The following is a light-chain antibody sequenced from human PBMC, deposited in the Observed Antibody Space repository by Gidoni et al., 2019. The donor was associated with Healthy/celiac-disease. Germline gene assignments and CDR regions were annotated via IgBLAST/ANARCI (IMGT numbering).Light chain of an antibody. J-gene: IGLJ2*01. CDR3: QSYDSSLSEDVV. CDR1: SSNIGAGYD. Sequence: QSVLTQPPSVSGAPGQRVTISCTGSSSNIGAGYDLHWYQQLPGTAPKLLIYGNSNRPSGVPDRFSGSKSGPSASLAITGLQAEDEADYYCQSYDSSLSEDVVFGGGTKLTVL. V-gene: IGLV1-40*01. CDR2: GNS.